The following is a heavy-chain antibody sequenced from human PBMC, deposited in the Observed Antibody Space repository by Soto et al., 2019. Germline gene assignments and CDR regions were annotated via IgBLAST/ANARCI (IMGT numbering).Heavy chain of an antibody. CDR2: SSNSGSFT. V-gene: IGHV3-11*06. Sequence: GWPLRLSRAAPVFAFRDHYSRRIRQAPGKGLEWIGYSSNSGSFTRYADSVKGRYSISRDNAKNSLFLQINSLRGDDTAIYYCVRSGDNYNLLDYWGQGT. J-gene: IGHJ4*02. D-gene: IGHD1-1*01. CDR3: VRSGDNYNLLDY. CDR1: VFAFRDHY.